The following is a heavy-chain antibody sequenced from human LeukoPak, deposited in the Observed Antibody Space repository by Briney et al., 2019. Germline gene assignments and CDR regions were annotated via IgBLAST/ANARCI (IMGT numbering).Heavy chain of an antibody. CDR2: IIPMFGTS. J-gene: IGHJ5*02. CDR3: ARDIGQCSDTSCYRFDP. CDR1: GGTFSNYA. D-gene: IGHD2-2*03. Sequence: SVKVSCKASGGTFSNYAVSWVRQAPGRGLEWMGGIIPMFGTSNYAQKFQGRVTITTDESTTTLFMDLSNLKSEDTAVYYCARDIGQCSDTSCYRFDPWGQGTLVTVSS. V-gene: IGHV1-69*05.